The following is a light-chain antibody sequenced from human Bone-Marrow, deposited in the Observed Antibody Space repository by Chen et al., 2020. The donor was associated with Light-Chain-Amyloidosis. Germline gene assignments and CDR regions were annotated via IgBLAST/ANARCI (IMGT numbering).Light chain of an antibody. CDR2: RDT. J-gene: IGLJ2*01. CDR3: QSADSSGTYEVI. V-gene: IGLV3-25*03. Sequence: SYSLTQPPSVSLSPAQTASITCSGDDLPTKYAYWYQQKPGQAPVLVIHRDTERPSGISERFSGSSSGTTATLTISGVQAEDEADYHCQSADSSGTYEVIFGGGTKLTVL. CDR1: DLPTKY.